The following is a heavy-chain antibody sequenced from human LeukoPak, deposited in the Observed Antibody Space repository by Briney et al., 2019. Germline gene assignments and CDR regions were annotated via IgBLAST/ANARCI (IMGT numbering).Heavy chain of an antibody. J-gene: IGHJ4*02. CDR1: GFTFSSYA. Sequence: GGSLRLSCAASGFTFSSYAMSWVRQAPGKGLEWVSAISGSGGSTYYADSVKRRFTISRDNSKNTLYLQMNSLRAEDTAVFYCAKAFHGDYLLRYWGQGTLVTVSS. D-gene: IGHD4-17*01. CDR2: ISGSGGST. CDR3: AKAFHGDYLLRY. V-gene: IGHV3-23*01.